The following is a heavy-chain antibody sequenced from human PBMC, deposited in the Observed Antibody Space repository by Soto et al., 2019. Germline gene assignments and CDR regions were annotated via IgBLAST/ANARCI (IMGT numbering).Heavy chain of an antibody. CDR3: ARGWVEGLSRQPPTDY. J-gene: IGHJ4*02. CDR1: GFTFSRYW. CDR2: IDSYGSAT. Sequence: PGGSLRLSCAASGFTFSRYWMHWVRQAPGKGLVWVSRIDSYGSATSQVDSVEGRFTISRDNAKNTLYLQMNSLRAGDTAVYYCARGWVEGLSRQPPTDYWGQGTLVTVSS. V-gene: IGHV3-74*01. D-gene: IGHD3-3*01.